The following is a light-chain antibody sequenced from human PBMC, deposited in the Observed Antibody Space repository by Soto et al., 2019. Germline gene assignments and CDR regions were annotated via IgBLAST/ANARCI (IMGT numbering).Light chain of an antibody. Sequence: QSVLTQPASVSGSPGQSITISCSGTSSNIGGYNVVSWYQQHPGKAPKVIVYEGIKRPSGVSDRFSGSTSGSTASLTISGFQSEDEVVYYCCSYECVRTYVFGSGAKVSVL. V-gene: IGLV2-23*01. CDR2: EGI. CDR3: CSYECVRTYV. CDR1: SSNIGGYNV. J-gene: IGLJ1*01.